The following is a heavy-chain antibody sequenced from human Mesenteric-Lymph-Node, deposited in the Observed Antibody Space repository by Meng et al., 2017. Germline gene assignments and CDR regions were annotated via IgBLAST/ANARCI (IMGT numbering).Heavy chain of an antibody. J-gene: IGHJ4*02. CDR2: IGGNSAGT. D-gene: IGHD3-10*01. CDR1: GFTFSTYA. V-gene: IGHV3-23*01. CDR3: ARAYITRVRGVISGGYFDY. Sequence: GGSLRLSCAASGFTFSTYAMAWVRQAPGKGLVWLSAIGGNSAGTYYTDSVKGRFTISRDNSKNTLYLQMNRLRAEDTAVYYCARAYITRVRGVISGGYFDYCGQGTLVTVSS.